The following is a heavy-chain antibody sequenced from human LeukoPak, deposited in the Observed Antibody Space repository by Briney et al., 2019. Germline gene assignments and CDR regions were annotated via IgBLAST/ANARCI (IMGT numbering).Heavy chain of an antibody. Sequence: SETLSLTCAVYGGSFSGYYWSWIRQPPGKGLEWIGEINHSGSTNYNPSLKSRVTISVDTSKNQFSLKLSSVTAADTAVYYCARERRGYSGTFGAGWPYYFDYWGQGTLVTVSS. CDR2: INHSGST. D-gene: IGHD5-12*01. J-gene: IGHJ4*02. CDR1: GGSFSGYY. CDR3: ARERRGYSGTFGAGWPYYFDY. V-gene: IGHV4-34*01.